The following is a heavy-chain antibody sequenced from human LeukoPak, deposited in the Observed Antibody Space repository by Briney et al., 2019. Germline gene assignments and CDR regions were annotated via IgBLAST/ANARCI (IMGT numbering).Heavy chain of an antibody. J-gene: IGHJ4*02. CDR2: IYYSGNT. Sequence: MTSETLSLTCTVSGGSISSYYWGWIRQPPGKGLEWIGSIYYSGNTYYNASLKSRVTISLDASSNQFSLKLNSVTAADTAVYYCTRGTGVGLVDYWGQGTLVTVSS. D-gene: IGHD2-2*03. CDR3: TRGTGVGLVDY. CDR1: GGSISSYY. V-gene: IGHV4-39*07.